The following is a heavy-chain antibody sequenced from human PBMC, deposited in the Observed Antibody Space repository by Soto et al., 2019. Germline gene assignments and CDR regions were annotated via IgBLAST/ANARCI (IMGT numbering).Heavy chain of an antibody. Sequence: ASVKVSCKASGYTFTGYYMHWARQAPGQGLEWMGWINPNSGGTNYAQKFQGWVTMTRDTSISTAYMELSRLRSDDAAVYYCARDLVSSGYYGTDYYYYGMDVWGQGTTVTVSS. D-gene: IGHD3-22*01. CDR2: INPNSGGT. CDR3: ARDLVSSGYYGTDYYYYGMDV. V-gene: IGHV1-2*04. CDR1: GYTFTGYY. J-gene: IGHJ6*02.